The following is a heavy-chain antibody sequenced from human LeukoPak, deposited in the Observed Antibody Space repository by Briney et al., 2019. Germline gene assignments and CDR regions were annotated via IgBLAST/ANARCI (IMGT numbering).Heavy chain of an antibody. J-gene: IGHJ4*02. CDR2: IWYDGSNK. D-gene: IGHD3-10*01. V-gene: IGHV3-33*01. CDR1: GFTFSSYG. CDR3: ARVQLGELLWESYFDY. Sequence: GRSLRLSCAASGFTFSSYGMHWVRQTPGKGLEWVAVIWYDGSNKYYADSVKGRFTISRDNSKNRLYLQMNSLRAEDTAVYYCARVQLGELLWESYFDYWGQGTLVTVSS.